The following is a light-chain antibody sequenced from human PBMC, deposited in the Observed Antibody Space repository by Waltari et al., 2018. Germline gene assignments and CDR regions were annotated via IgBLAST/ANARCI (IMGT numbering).Light chain of an antibody. J-gene: IGLJ1*01. CDR1: SSNIGSNP. V-gene: IGLV1-44*01. CDR3: AAWDDSLHGYV. CDR2: SNN. Sequence: PSASGTPGQRVTISCSGSSSNIGSNPVNWYQHLPGTAPKLLIYSNNQRPSGVPDRFSASKSGTSASLAISGLQSEDEADYYCAAWDDSLHGYVFGTGTKVTVL.